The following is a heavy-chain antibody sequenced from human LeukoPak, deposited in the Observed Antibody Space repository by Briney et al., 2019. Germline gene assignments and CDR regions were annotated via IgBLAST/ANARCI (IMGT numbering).Heavy chain of an antibody. CDR2: ISSSSSYI. Sequence: GGSLRLSCATSGFIFSSYAVNWVRPAPGKGLEWVSSISSSSSYIYYSDSVKGRFTISRDNSKNTLYLQMNSLRAEDSAVYYCAKGRYHLATVTLLDYWGQGTLVTVSS. J-gene: IGHJ4*02. D-gene: IGHD4-17*01. V-gene: IGHV3-21*01. CDR3: AKGRYHLATVTLLDY. CDR1: GFIFSSYA.